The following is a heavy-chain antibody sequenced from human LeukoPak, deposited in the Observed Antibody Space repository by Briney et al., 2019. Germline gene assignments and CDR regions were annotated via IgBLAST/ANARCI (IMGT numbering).Heavy chain of an antibody. D-gene: IGHD3-22*01. CDR2: IYHSGST. CDR1: GGSISSSNW. CDR3: ARLRNYYDSSGYYYFNWFDP. V-gene: IGHV4-4*02. J-gene: IGHJ5*02. Sequence: PSETLSLTCAVSGGSISSSNWWSWVRQPPGKGLEWIGEIYHSGSTNYNPSLKSRVTISVDKSKNQFSLKLSSVTAADTAVYYCARLRNYYDSSGYYYFNWFDPWGQGTLVTVSS.